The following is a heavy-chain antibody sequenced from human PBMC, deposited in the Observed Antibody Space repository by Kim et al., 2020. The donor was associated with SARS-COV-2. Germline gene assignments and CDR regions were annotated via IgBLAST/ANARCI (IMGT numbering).Heavy chain of an antibody. V-gene: IGHV4-39*01. D-gene: IGHD6-13*01. CDR3: ARQGRGTRSSPIYYFDY. Sequence: LKSRVTISVDTSKNQFSLKLSSVTAADTAVYYCARQGRGTRSSPIYYFDYWGQGTLVTVSS. J-gene: IGHJ4*02.